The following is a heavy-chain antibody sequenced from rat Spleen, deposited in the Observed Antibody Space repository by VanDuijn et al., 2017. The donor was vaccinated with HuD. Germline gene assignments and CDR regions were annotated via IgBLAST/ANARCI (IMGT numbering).Heavy chain of an antibody. CDR1: GFIFSNYD. CDR3: TRGTTWFAY. D-gene: IGHD1-5*01. Sequence: EVQLVESGGGLVQPGGSLKLSCGASGFIFSNYDMAWVRLAPTKGLEWVAFISTGGRSTYYRDSVKGRFTISRDNAKSTLYLQMDSLRSEDTATYYCTRGTTWFAYWGQGTLVTVSS. J-gene: IGHJ3*01. CDR2: ISTGGRST. V-gene: IGHV5-27*01.